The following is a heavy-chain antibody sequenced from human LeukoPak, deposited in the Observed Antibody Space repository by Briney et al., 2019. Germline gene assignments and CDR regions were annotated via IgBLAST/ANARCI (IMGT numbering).Heavy chain of an antibody. CDR2: INPNSGGT. CDR1: GYTFTDDW. J-gene: IGHJ6*03. D-gene: IGHD3-3*02. V-gene: IGHV1-2*02. CDR3: ARGIHFWSVCPPIPISDMDV. Sequence: ASVKVSCEASGYTFTDDWMSWGRQAPGQGLEWMGWINPNSGGTNYSQKFQGRVTMTRDTSISTAYMELSRLRSDDTAVYYCARGIHFWSVCPPIPISDMDVWGKRATATVSS.